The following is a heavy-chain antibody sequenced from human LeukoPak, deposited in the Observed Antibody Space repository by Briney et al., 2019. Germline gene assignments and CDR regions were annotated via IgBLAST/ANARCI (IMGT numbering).Heavy chain of an antibody. D-gene: IGHD2-2*01. CDR2: IYTSGST. CDR1: GGSISSYY. V-gene: IGHV4-4*07. Sequence: SETLSLTCTVSGGSISSYYWSWIRQPAGKGLEWIGRIYTSGSTNYNPSLKSRVTMSVDTSKNQFSLKLSSVTAADTAVYYCARDPGYCSSTSCFYAFDIWGQGTMVTVSS. CDR3: ARDPGYCSSTSCFYAFDI. J-gene: IGHJ3*02.